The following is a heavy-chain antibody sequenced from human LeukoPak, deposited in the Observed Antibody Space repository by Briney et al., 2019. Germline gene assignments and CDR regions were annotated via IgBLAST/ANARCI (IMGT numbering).Heavy chain of an antibody. CDR2: MNPNSGNT. V-gene: IGHV1-8*01. CDR1: GYTFTSYD. Sequence: ASVKVSCKAFGYTFTSYDINWVRQATGQGLEWMGWMNPNSGNTGYAQKFQGRVTMTRNTSISTAYMELSSLRSEDTAVYYCARAYSSSGYYFDYWGQGTLVTVSS. D-gene: IGHD6-13*01. J-gene: IGHJ4*02. CDR3: ARAYSSSGYYFDY.